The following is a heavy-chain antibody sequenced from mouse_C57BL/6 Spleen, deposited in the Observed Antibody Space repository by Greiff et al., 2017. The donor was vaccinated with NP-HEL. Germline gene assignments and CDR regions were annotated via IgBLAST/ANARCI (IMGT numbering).Heavy chain of an antibody. CDR3: TISVGDEGYYAMDY. V-gene: IGHV1-15*01. J-gene: IGHJ4*01. D-gene: IGHD1-1*01. Sequence: QVQLKQSGAELVRPGASVTLSCKASGYTFTDYEMHWVKQTPVHGLEWIGAIDPETGGTAYNQKFKGKAILTADKSSSTAYMELRSLTSEDSAVYYCTISVGDEGYYAMDYWGQGTSVTVSS. CDR2: IDPETGGT. CDR1: GYTFTDYE.